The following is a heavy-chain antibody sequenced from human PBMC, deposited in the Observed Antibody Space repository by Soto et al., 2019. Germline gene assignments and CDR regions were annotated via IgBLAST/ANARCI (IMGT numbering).Heavy chain of an antibody. CDR2: IYYSGST. CDR1: GASISSGGSS. CDR3: ARAWIYDSSTPYFDY. V-gene: IGHV4-31*03. Sequence: QVQLQESGPGLVKPSQTLSLTCTVSGASISSGGSSWTWIRQHPGKGRRWIGYIYYSGSTYYNPSLKSRVTISVDTSKNQFSLKLSSVTAADTAVYYCARAWIYDSSTPYFDYWGQGTLVTVSS. J-gene: IGHJ4*02. D-gene: IGHD3-22*01.